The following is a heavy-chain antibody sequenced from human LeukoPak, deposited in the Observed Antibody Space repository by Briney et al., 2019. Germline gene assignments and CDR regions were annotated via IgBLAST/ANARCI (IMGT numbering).Heavy chain of an antibody. D-gene: IGHD4-17*01. CDR3: ARASTVTTCLWD. Sequence: GGSLRLSCAASGFTFSSYWMYWVRQAPGKRLVWVSRINSDGSSTSYADSVKGRFTISRDNAKNTLSLQINSLGAEDTAVYYCARASTVTTCLWDWGQGTLVTVSS. V-gene: IGHV3-74*01. CDR1: GFTFSSYW. J-gene: IGHJ4*02. CDR2: INSDGSST.